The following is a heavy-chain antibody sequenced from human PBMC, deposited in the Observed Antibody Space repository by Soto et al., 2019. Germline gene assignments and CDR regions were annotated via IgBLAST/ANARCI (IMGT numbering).Heavy chain of an antibody. V-gene: IGHV3-15*07. Sequence: EVQLVESGGGLVKPGGSLRLSCAASGFNFSNAWMNWVRQAPGKGLEWVGHVKTKSDGGTTEYAASVKGRFTVSRDDSKNTLYLDMNSLKREDTAIYYCTTPGHSWGQGTLVAVSS. J-gene: IGHJ4*02. CDR2: VKTKSDGGTT. CDR1: GFNFSNAW. CDR3: TTPGHS.